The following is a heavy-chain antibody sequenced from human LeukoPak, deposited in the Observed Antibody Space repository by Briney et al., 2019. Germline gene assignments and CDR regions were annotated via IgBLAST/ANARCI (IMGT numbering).Heavy chain of an antibody. Sequence: GGSLRLSCAASGFTFSSCGFNWVRQAPGKGLEWVSSISPTGTDRYYADSVRGRFTISRDNAKNSMYLQMDSLRDEDTAVYYCATETIGRHYDYWGQGTLLTVSS. CDR2: ISPTGTDR. CDR3: ATETIGRHYDY. V-gene: IGHV3-21*01. CDR1: GFTFSSCG. D-gene: IGHD1-14*01. J-gene: IGHJ4*02.